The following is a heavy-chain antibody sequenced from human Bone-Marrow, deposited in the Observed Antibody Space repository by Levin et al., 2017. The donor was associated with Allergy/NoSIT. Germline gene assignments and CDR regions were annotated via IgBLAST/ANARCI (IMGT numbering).Heavy chain of an antibody. CDR2: ISSSGSTI. J-gene: IGHJ4*02. CDR3: AREYSARPSFDY. CDR1: GFTFSDYY. D-gene: IGHD6-6*01. V-gene: IGHV3-11*01. Sequence: GESLKISCAASGFTFSDYYMSWIRQAPGKGLEWVSYISSSGSTIYYADSVKGRFTISRDNAKNSLYLQMNSLRAEDTAVYYCAREYSARPSFDYWGQGTLVTVSS.